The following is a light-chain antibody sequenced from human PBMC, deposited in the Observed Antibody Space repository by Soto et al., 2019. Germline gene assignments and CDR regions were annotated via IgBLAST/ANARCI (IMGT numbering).Light chain of an antibody. CDR2: WAS. CDR3: QQYFGPPPELT. J-gene: IGKJ2*01. Sequence: DIVMTQSPDSLAVSLGERATIKCKSSQSVLSDSNNQNYLAWYQQKPGQPPKLLIYWASTRESGVPDRFSGSGSGTDFTLTISSLQAEDVAVYYCQQYFGPPPELTFGQGTKLEI. CDR1: QSVLSDSNNQNY. V-gene: IGKV4-1*01.